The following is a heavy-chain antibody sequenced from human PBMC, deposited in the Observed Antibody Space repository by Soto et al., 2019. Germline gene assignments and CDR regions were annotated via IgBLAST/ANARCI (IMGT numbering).Heavy chain of an antibody. D-gene: IGHD5-12*01. Sequence: SETLSLTCTVSGGSISSSSYYWGWIRQPPGKGLEWIGSIYYSGSTYYNPSLKSRVTISVDTSKNQFSLKLSSVTAADTAVYYCARQDEATDYYYYYMDVWGKGTTVTVSS. CDR3: ARQDEATDYYYYYMDV. J-gene: IGHJ6*03. V-gene: IGHV4-39*01. CDR2: IYYSGST. CDR1: GGSISSSSYY.